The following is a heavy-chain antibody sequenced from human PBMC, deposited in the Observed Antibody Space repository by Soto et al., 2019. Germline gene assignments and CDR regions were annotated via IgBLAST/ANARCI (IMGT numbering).Heavy chain of an antibody. D-gene: IGHD5-18*01. CDR1: GFTFSDYY. V-gene: IGHV3-11*06. CDR2: ISSSSSYT. CDR3: ARDRGSYGYGDSYYYGMDV. Sequence: KPVGSLRLSCAASGFTFSDYYMSWIRQAPGKGLEWVSYISSSSSYTNYADSVKGRFTISRDNAKNSLYLQMNSLRAEDTAVYYCARDRGSYGYGDSYYYGMDVWGQGTTVTVSS. J-gene: IGHJ6*02.